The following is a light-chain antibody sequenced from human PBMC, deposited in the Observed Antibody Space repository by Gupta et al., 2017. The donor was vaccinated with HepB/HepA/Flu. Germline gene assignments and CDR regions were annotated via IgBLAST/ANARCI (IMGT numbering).Light chain of an antibody. Sequence: DIVMTQSPDSLAVSLGARATINCRSSQSVLYTSNNKNYLAWYQQKAGQPPKLLIYWASTRESGVPDRFSGSGSGTDFTLTISSLQAEDVAVYYCQQDDGSPRTFGQGTKVEVK. V-gene: IGKV4-1*01. CDR2: WAS. CDR1: QSVLYTSNNKNY. CDR3: QQDDGSPRT. J-gene: IGKJ1*01.